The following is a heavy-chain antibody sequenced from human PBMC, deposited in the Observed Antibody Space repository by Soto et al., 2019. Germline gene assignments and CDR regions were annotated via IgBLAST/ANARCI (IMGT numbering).Heavy chain of an antibody. CDR1: AVSFTNSA. V-gene: IGHV3-30-3*01. D-gene: IGHD6-19*01. CDR2: ISHDGSMT. CDR3: ARDRYGSGWGDALDI. Sequence: QVQLVESGGGVVQPGRSLRLSCAASAVSFTNSAMHWVRQVPGKGLEWVAIISHDGSMTSYADSVRGRFTLSRDNSNNILFLQMNTLRAEDTAVYYCARDRYGSGWGDALDIWGQGTMVTVSS. J-gene: IGHJ3*02.